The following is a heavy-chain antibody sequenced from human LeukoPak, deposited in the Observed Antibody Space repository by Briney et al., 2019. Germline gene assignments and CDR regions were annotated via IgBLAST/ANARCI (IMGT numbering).Heavy chain of an antibody. CDR2: IYTSGST. V-gene: IGHV4-61*09. CDR3: ARAPRIQLWTYNWFDP. D-gene: IGHD5-18*01. J-gene: IGHJ5*02. Sequence: PSETLSLTCTVSGGSISSGSYYWRWIRQPAGKGLEWIGHIYTSGSTNYNPSLKSRVTISVDTSKNQFSLKLSSVTAADTAVYYCARAPRIQLWTYNWFDPWGQGTLVTVSS. CDR1: GGSISSGSYY.